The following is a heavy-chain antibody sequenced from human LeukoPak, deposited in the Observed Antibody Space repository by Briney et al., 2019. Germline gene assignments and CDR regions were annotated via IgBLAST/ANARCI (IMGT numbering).Heavy chain of an antibody. Sequence: PGGSLRLSCAASGFTFSSYTINWVRQAPGKGLEWVSSISSSSSYIYYADSVKGRFTISRDNAKNSLYLQMNSLRAEDTAVYYCASGVGGADFQHWGQGTLVTVSS. D-gene: IGHD4-23*01. CDR2: ISSSSSYI. V-gene: IGHV3-21*01. J-gene: IGHJ1*01. CDR3: ASGVGGADFQH. CDR1: GFTFSSYT.